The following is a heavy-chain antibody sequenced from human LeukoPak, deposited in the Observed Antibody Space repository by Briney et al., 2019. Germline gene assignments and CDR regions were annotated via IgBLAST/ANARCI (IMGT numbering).Heavy chain of an antibody. CDR1: GYSFTSYW. CDR2: IYPGDSDT. D-gene: IGHD6-19*01. Sequence: GESLKISCKGSGYSFTSYWIGWVRQMPGKGLEWMGIIYPGDSDTRYSPSFQGQVTISADKSISTAYLQWSSLKASDTAMYYCARHDGEQWRGEGGQIDYWGQGTLVTVSS. J-gene: IGHJ4*02. V-gene: IGHV5-51*01. CDR3: ARHDGEQWRGEGGQIDY.